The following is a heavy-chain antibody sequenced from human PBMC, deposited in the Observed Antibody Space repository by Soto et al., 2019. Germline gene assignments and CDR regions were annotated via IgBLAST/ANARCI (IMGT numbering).Heavy chain of an antibody. CDR1: GFTFSDYW. CDR3: AIDVSPENGPYYRDACDM. V-gene: IGHV3-7*05. J-gene: IGHJ3*02. D-gene: IGHD3-22*01. CDR2: IQKDESKK. Sequence: EVQLVESGGGLVQPGESLRLSCAASGFTFSDYWMTWVRQAPGKGLEWVANIQKDESKKSYLDSVRGRFTISRDNARNSLDLQMDSLRAEDTALYYGAIDVSPENGPYYRDACDMWGQGTMVTVSS.